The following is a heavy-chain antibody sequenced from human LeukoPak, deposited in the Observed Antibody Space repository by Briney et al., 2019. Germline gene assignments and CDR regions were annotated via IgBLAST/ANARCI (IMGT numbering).Heavy chain of an antibody. V-gene: IGHV3-13*01. CDR3: ARAGGNKKDYYSGMDV. Sequence: TGGSLRLSCAASGFTFSSYDMHWVRKATGKGLEWVSAIGTAGDTYYPGSVKGRFTISRENAKNSLYLQMNRLRAGDTAVYYCARAGGNKKDYYSGMDVWGQGTTVTVSS. J-gene: IGHJ6*02. CDR2: IGTAGDT. CDR1: GFTFSSYD. D-gene: IGHD4-23*01.